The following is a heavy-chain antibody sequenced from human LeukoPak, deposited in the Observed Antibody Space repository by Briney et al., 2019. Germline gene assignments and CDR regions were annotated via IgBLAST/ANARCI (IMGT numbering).Heavy chain of an antibody. CDR3: ARVFCSGGSCSHFDY. CDR2: INAGNGNT. D-gene: IGHD2-15*01. CDR1: GYTFTSYA. J-gene: IGHJ4*02. Sequence: GASVKVSCKASGYTFTSYAMHWVRQAPGQRLGWMGWINAGNGNTKYSQKFQGRVTITRDTSASTAYMELSSLRSEDTAVYYCARVFCSGGSCSHFDYWGQGTLVTVSS. V-gene: IGHV1-3*01.